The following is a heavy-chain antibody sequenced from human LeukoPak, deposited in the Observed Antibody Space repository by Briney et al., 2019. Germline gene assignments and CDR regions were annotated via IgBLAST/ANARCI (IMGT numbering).Heavy chain of an antibody. CDR1: GFTFSSYA. D-gene: IGHD3-22*01. Sequence: PGGSLRLSCAASGFTFSSYAMGWVRQAPGEGLEWVSAITDSGGSTYYSDSVKGRFTISRDNSKNTLYLQMNTLRDEDTAIYYCGKGSSGSRPYYFDYWGQGTLVTVSS. V-gene: IGHV3-23*01. CDR2: ITDSGGST. CDR3: GKGSSGSRPYYFDY. J-gene: IGHJ4*02.